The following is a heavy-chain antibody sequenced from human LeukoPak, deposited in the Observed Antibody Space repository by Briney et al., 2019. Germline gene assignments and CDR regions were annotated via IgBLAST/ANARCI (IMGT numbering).Heavy chain of an antibody. CDR2: ISGSGGST. Sequence: PGGSLRLSCAASGFIFNNYAMSWVRQAPGKGLEWVSAISGSGGSTYYADSVKGRFTISRDNSKDTLYLQMNSLRVEDTAVYYCAKGPSGYYYYYMDVWGKGTTVTVSS. CDR1: GFIFNNYA. V-gene: IGHV3-23*01. CDR3: AKGPSGYYYYYMDV. J-gene: IGHJ6*03.